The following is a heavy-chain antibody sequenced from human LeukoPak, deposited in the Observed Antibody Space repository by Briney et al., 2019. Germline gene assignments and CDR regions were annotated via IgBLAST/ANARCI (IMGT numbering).Heavy chain of an antibody. CDR1: GGSISSYY. D-gene: IGHD6-6*01. V-gene: IGHV4-59*01. CDR3: ARAGSSSSGGSDY. Sequence: SETLSLTCTVSGGSISSYYWSWIRQPPGKGLEWIGYIYYSGSTNYNPSLKSRVTISVDTSKNQFSLKLSSVTAADTAVYYCARAGSSSSGGSDYWGQGTLVTVSS. CDR2: IYYSGST. J-gene: IGHJ4*02.